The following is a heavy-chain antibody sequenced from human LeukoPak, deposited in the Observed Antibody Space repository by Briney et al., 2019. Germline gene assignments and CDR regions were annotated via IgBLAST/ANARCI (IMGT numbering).Heavy chain of an antibody. V-gene: IGHV3-21*01. CDR3: ARDQRSVRSWVVAATVDY. CDR2: INSDSTNM. Sequence: GGSLRLSCAASGFTVSSNYMSWVRQAPGKGLEWVSSINSDSTNMYYTDSVKGRFTVSRDNAKNSLYLQMNSLRAEDTAVYYCARDQRSVRSWVVAATVDYWGQGTLVTVSS. D-gene: IGHD2-15*01. J-gene: IGHJ4*02. CDR1: GFTVSSNY.